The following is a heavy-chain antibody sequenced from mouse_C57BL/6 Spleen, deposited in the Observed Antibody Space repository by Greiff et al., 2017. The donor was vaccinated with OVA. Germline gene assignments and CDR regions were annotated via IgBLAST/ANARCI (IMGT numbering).Heavy chain of an antibody. V-gene: IGHV1-63*01. CDR3: ARAGPDIYYFDY. CDR1: GYTFTNYW. J-gene: IGHJ2*01. CDR2: IYPGGGYT. D-gene: IGHD1-1*01. Sequence: VQLQESGAELVRPGTSVKMSCKASGYTFTNYWIGWAKQRPGHGLEWIGDIYPGGGYTNYNEKFKGKATLTADKSSSTAYMQFSSLTSEDSAIYYCARAGPDIYYFDYWGQGTTLTVSS.